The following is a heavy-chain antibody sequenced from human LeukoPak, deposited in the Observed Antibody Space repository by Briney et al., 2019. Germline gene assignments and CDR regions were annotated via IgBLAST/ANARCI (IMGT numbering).Heavy chain of an antibody. V-gene: IGHV3-7*04. Sequence: PGGSLRLSCAASGFTFSSYWMSWVRQAPGKGLEWVANIKQDGSKKYYVDSVKGRFTISRDNAKNSLYLQMNSLRAEDTAVYYCARDSSGYYYPDAFDIWGQGTMVTVPS. CDR1: GFTFSSYW. CDR2: IKQDGSKK. J-gene: IGHJ3*02. D-gene: IGHD3-22*01. CDR3: ARDSSGYYYPDAFDI.